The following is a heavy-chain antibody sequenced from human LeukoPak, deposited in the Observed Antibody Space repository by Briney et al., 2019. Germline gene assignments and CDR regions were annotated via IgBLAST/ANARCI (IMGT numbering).Heavy chain of an antibody. Sequence: ASVKVSCKTSGYTFTGYYVHWVRQAPGQGLEWMGWINPNSGGTNYSPKFQARVTMTRDTSISTAYMELSRLTSDDTAVYYCARVQREQLLIYYCYMDVWGKGTTVTVSS. D-gene: IGHD1-26*01. J-gene: IGHJ6*03. V-gene: IGHV1-2*02. CDR1: GYTFTGYY. CDR2: INPNSGGT. CDR3: ARVQREQLLIYYCYMDV.